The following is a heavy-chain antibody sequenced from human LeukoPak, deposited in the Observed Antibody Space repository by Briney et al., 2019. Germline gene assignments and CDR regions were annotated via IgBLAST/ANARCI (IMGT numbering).Heavy chain of an antibody. D-gene: IGHD2-2*01. CDR2: MYYSGST. CDR1: GYSISSGYY. J-gene: IGHJ5*02. V-gene: IGHV4-38-2*02. CDR3: ARQNIYCSRTSCYEVDWFDP. Sequence: SETLSLTCTVSGYSISSGYYWGWIRQPPGKGLEWIGSMYYSGSTYYNPSLKSRVTISVDTSKNQFSLKLSSVTAADTAVYYCARQNIYCSRTSCYEVDWFDPWGQGTLATVSS.